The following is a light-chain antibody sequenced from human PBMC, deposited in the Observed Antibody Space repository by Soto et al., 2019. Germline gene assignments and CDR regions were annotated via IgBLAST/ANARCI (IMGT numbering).Light chain of an antibody. CDR3: ASYGGSDTGV. Sequence: QSALTQPVSVSGSPGQSLTLSCSGTSSDIGTFNYVSWYQQHPAKAPRLLIYEVSRRPSGVSDRFSATKSGHTASLTISSLRTEDEADYYCASYGGSDTGVFGGGTKVTVL. CDR2: EVS. CDR1: SSDIGTFNY. V-gene: IGLV2-14*01. J-gene: IGLJ3*02.